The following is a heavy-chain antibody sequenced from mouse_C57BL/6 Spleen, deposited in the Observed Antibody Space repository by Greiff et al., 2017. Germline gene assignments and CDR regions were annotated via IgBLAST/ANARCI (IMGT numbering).Heavy chain of an antibody. V-gene: IGHV1-15*01. D-gene: IGHD1-1*01. Sequence: QVQLQQSGAELVRPGASVTLSCKASGYTFTDYEMHWVKQTPVHGLEWIGAIDPETGGTAYNQKFKGKAILTADKSSSTAYMELRSLTSEDSAVYYCTRERHYYGSSYWYFDVWGTGTTVTGSS. CDR3: TRERHYYGSSYWYFDV. CDR2: IDPETGGT. CDR1: GYTFTDYE. J-gene: IGHJ1*03.